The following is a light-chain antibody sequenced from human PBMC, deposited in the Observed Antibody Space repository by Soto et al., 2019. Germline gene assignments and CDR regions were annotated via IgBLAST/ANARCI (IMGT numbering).Light chain of an antibody. V-gene: IGKV1-8*01. CDR3: QQYYSYPIT. CDR2: AAS. Sequence: AIRMTQSPSSLSASTGDRVTITCRASQGIPNYLAWYQQKPGRAPKVLIYAASTLQSGVPSRFSGSGSGTDFTLTINYLQSEDFATYYRQQYYSYPITFGQGTRLEIK. J-gene: IGKJ5*01. CDR1: QGIPNY.